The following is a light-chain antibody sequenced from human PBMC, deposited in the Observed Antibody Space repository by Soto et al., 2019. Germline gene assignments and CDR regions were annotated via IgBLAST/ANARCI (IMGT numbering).Light chain of an antibody. CDR1: SSNIGSNY. CDR2: RNN. Sequence: QSVLTQPPSASGTPGQRVTISCSGSSSNIGSNYVYWYQQLPGTAPKLLIYRNNQRPSGVPDRFSGSKSGTSASLALSGLRSEDEADYHCAAWDDTLSGPVFGGGTKLTVL. V-gene: IGLV1-47*01. CDR3: AAWDDTLSGPV. J-gene: IGLJ3*02.